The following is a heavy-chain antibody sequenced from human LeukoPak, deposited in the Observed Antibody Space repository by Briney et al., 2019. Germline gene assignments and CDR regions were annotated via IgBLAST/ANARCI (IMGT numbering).Heavy chain of an antibody. D-gene: IGHD6-6*01. CDR3: ARWLTYSSSSFRVRWFDP. CDR2: INTNTGNP. CDR1: GYTFTGYY. Sequence: GASVKVSCKASGYTFTGYYIHWVRQAPGQGLEWMGWINTNTGNPTYAQGFTGRFVFSLDTSVSTAYLQISSLKAEDTAVYYCARWLTYSSSSFRVRWFDPWGQGTLVTVSS. J-gene: IGHJ5*02. V-gene: IGHV7-4-1*02.